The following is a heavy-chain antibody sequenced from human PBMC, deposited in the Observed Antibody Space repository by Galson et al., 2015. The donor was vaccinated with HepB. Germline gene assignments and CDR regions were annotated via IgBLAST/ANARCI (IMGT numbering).Heavy chain of an antibody. CDR3: ARDGNYDFWSGHTYYYYGMDV. D-gene: IGHD3-3*01. Sequence: SVKVSCKASGYTFTSYGISWVRQAPGQGLEWMGWISAYNGNTNYAQKLQGRVTMTTDTSTSTAYMELRSLRSDDTAVYYCARDGNYDFWSGHTYYYYGMDVWGQGTTVTVSS. J-gene: IGHJ6*02. V-gene: IGHV1-18*04. CDR2: ISAYNGNT. CDR1: GYTFTSYG.